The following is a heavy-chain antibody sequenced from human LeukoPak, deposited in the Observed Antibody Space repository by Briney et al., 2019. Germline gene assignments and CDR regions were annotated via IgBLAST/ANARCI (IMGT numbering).Heavy chain of an antibody. CDR3: ARRRGYSYGNWFDP. CDR2: IYYSGST. Sequence: PSQTLSLTCTVSGGSISSGDYYWSWIRQPPGKGLEWIGYIYYSGSTYYNPSLKSRVTISVDTSKNQFSLKLSSVTAADTAVYYCARRRGYSYGNWFDPWGQGTPVTVSS. CDR1: GGSISSGDYY. J-gene: IGHJ5*02. D-gene: IGHD5-18*01. V-gene: IGHV4-30-4*01.